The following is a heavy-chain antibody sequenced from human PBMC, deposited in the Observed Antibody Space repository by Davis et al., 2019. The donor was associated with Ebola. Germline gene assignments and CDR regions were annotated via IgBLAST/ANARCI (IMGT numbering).Heavy chain of an antibody. CDR2: IWYDGSNK. Sequence: GGSLRLSCAASGFTFSSYAMHWVRQAPGKGLEWVAVIWYDGSNKYYADSVKGRFTISRDNSKNTLYLQMNSLRAEDTAVYYCARSGGAYYYYGMDVWGQGTTVTVSS. CDR3: ARSGGAYYYYGMDV. CDR1: GFTFSSYA. V-gene: IGHV3-30*04. J-gene: IGHJ6*02. D-gene: IGHD3-10*01.